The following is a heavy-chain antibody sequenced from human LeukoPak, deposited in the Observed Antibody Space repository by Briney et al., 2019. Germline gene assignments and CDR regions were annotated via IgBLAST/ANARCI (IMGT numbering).Heavy chain of an antibody. CDR3: ASYLSGWPMKY. Sequence: ASVKVSYKASGYTFTSYHMYWVRQAPGQGLEWMGIINPSGGSTSYAQKFQGRVTMTRDMSTSTVYMELSSLRSEDTAVYYCASYLSGWPMKYWGQGTLVTVSS. J-gene: IGHJ4*02. CDR2: INPSGGST. D-gene: IGHD6-19*01. V-gene: IGHV1-46*01. CDR1: GYTFTSYH.